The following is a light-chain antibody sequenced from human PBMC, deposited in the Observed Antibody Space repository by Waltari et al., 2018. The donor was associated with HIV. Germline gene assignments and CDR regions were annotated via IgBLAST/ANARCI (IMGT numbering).Light chain of an antibody. CDR1: VSDSGPAPF. CDR3: SSYSTTTSSYV. J-gene: IGLJ1*01. CDR2: ELS. V-gene: IGLV2-23*02. Sequence: QSALSQPASVSGSPGQSITISCTAAVSDSGPAPFVSFYQHHPARVPRLILHELSKRPPGVSDRFSGSTFDMSASLTISGLQAEDEADYFCSSYSTTTSSYVFGGGTTVTVL.